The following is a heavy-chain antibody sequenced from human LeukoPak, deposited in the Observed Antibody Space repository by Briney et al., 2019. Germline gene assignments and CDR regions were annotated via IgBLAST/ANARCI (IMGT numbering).Heavy chain of an antibody. D-gene: IGHD6-19*01. CDR3: ARSVVAVAGTWLDY. CDR2: ISATDGDT. J-gene: IGHJ4*02. CDR1: GLTFSSYA. V-gene: IGHV3-23*01. Sequence: PGGSLRLSCAASGLTFSSYAMSWVRQAPGKGLEWVSSISATDGDTFYGDPVKGRFTISRDNSKNTLFLHMSSLRADATAIYYCARSVVAVAGTWLDYWGQGTLVTVSS.